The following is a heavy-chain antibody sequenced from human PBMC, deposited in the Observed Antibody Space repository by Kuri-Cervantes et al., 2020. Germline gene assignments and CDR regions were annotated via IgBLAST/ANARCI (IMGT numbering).Heavy chain of an antibody. Sequence: SETLSLTCAVYGGSFSGYYWSWIRQPPGKGLEWIGEINHSGSTNYNPSLKSRATISVDMSRNQFSLKVRSVTAEDTAVYFCARGNFWNDDDVCYEYWGQGTLVTVSS. CDR2: INHSGST. D-gene: IGHD1-1*01. J-gene: IGHJ4*02. V-gene: IGHV4-34*01. CDR3: ARGNFWNDDDVCYEY. CDR1: GGSFSGYY.